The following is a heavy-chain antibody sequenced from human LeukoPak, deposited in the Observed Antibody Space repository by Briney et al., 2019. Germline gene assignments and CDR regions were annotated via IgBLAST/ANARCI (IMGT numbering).Heavy chain of an antibody. CDR1: GFTFSSYA. V-gene: IGHV3-64*01. J-gene: IGHJ6*02. Sequence: GGSLRPSCAASGFTFSSYAMSWVRQAPGKGLEYVSAISSNGGSTYYANSVKGRFTISRDNSKNTLYLQMGSPRAEDMAVYYCARVRTEYYDFWSGYGPYGMDVWGQGTTVTVSS. CDR3: ARVRTEYYDFWSGYGPYGMDV. CDR2: ISSNGGST. D-gene: IGHD3-3*01.